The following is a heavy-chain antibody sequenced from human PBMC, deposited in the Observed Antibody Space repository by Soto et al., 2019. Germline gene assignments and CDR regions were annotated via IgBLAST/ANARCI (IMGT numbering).Heavy chain of an antibody. CDR2: INPNSGGT. Sequence: GASVKVSCKASGYTFTDYYMHWVRQAPGQGLEWMGWINPNSGGTNYAQKFQGRVTMTRDTSISTAYMEPSRLRSDDTAVYYCASGGLELRFFYYGMDVWGQGTTVTVSS. D-gene: IGHD1-7*01. J-gene: IGHJ6*02. V-gene: IGHV1-2*02. CDR3: ASGGLELRFFYYGMDV. CDR1: GYTFTDYY.